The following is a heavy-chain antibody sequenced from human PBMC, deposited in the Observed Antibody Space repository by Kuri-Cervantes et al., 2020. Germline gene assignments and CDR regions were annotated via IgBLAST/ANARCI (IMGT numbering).Heavy chain of an antibody. CDR1: GFTFSSYS. J-gene: IGHJ4*02. CDR3: ARDPARIVGAVDYGY. Sequence: GESLKISCAASGFTFSSYSMNWVRQAPGKGLEWVSSISSSSSYIYYADSVKGRFTISRDNAKNTLYLQMNSLRAEDTAVYYCARDPARIVGAVDYGYWGQGTLVTVSS. V-gene: IGHV3-21*01. D-gene: IGHD1-26*01. CDR2: ISSSSSYI.